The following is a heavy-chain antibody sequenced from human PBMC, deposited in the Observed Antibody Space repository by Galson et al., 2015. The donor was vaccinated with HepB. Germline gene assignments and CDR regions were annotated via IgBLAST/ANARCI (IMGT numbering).Heavy chain of an antibody. CDR3: ARDVQFRFLRDDAFDL. D-gene: IGHD3-3*01. J-gene: IGHJ3*01. V-gene: IGHV3-7*01. CDR2: IKQDGSER. CDR1: GFSFSTYW. Sequence: SLRLSCAASGFSFSTYWMNWVRQAPGKGLEWVARIKQDGSERSYVGSVKGRFTISRDNAQKSLYLQMNSLRGEDTAVYYCARDVQFRFLRDDAFDLWGQGTTVTVSS.